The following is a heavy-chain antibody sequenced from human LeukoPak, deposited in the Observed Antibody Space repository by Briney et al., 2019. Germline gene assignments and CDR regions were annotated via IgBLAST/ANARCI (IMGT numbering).Heavy chain of an antibody. CDR3: ARGPYDSSRD. D-gene: IGHD3-22*01. CDR2: INHSGNT. CDR1: GFTFDDYA. J-gene: IGHJ4*02. V-gene: IGHV4-34*01. Sequence: GSLRLSCAASGFTFDDYAMSWIRQPPGKGLEWIGEINHSGNTNYNPSLKSRVTISVDTSKNQFSLKLSSVTAADTAVYYCARGPYDSSRDWGQGTLVTVSS.